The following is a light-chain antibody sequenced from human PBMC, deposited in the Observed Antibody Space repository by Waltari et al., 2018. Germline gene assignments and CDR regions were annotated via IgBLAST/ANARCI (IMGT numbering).Light chain of an antibody. J-gene: IGLJ6*01. V-gene: IGLV2-14*03. Sequence: QSALTQPASVSGSPGQSITISCTGASSDVGGYNYVSWYQQHPGKAPKLMIYDVSNRPSGVSNLFSGSKSGNTASLTISGLQAEDEADYYCSSYTSSSTLEVFGSGTKVTVL. CDR3: SSYTSSSTLEV. CDR1: SSDVGGYNY. CDR2: DVS.